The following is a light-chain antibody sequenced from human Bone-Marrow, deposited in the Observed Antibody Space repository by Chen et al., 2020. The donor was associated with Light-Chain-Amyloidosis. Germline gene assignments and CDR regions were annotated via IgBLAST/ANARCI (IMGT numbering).Light chain of an antibody. J-gene: IGLJ2*01. CDR2: QDT. Sequence: SYELTQPPSVSVSPGHTASITCSGDKLGEKYTCWYQQKPGQSPLLVVYQDTKRPSGIPERFSGSNSGNTATLTISGTQAMDEADYYCQVWDSTTVVFGGGTKVTVL. CDR1: KLGEKY. V-gene: IGLV3-1*01. CDR3: QVWDSTTVV.